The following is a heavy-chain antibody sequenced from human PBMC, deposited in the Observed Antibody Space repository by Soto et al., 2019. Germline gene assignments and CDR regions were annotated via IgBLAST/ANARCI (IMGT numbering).Heavy chain of an antibody. CDR3: TTVYGGEVYFDY. CDR1: GFTFSNAW. J-gene: IGHJ4*02. V-gene: IGHV3-15*01. D-gene: IGHD2-8*01. CDR2: IKSKTDGGTT. Sequence: GGSLRLSCAASGFTFSNAWMSWVRQAPGKGLEWVGRIKSKTDGGTTDYAAPVKGRFTISRDDSKNTLYLQMNSLKTEDTAVHYCTTVYGGEVYFDYWGQGTLVTVSS.